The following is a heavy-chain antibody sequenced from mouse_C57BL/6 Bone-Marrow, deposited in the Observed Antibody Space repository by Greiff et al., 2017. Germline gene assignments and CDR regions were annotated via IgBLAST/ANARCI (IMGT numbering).Heavy chain of an antibody. CDR1: GFTFSNYW. Sequence: EVQLVESGGGLVHPGGSMKLSCVASGFTFSNYWMNWVRQSPEKGLEWVAQIRLKSDNYATHYAESVKGRFTISRDDSKSSVYLQMNNLRAEDTGIYYCTGGGTTVVDMDYWGQGTSVTVSS. J-gene: IGHJ4*01. V-gene: IGHV6-3*01. D-gene: IGHD1-1*01. CDR3: TGGGTTVVDMDY. CDR2: IRLKSDNYAT.